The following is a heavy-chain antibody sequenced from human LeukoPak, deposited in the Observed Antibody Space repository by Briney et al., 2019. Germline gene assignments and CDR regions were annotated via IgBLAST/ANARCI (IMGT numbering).Heavy chain of an antibody. J-gene: IGHJ4*02. V-gene: IGHV4-59*08. CDR3: ARHGSSWYEKDYFDY. D-gene: IGHD6-13*01. CDR2: IYYSGST. CDR1: GGSISSYY. Sequence: MASETLSLTCTVSGGSISSYYWSWIRQPPGKGLEWIGYIYYSGSTNYNPSLKSRVTISVDASKNQFSLKLSSVTAADTAVYYCARHGSSWYEKDYFDYWGQGTLVTVPS.